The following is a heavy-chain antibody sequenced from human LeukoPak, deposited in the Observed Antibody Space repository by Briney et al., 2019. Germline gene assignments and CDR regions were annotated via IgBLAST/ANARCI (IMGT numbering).Heavy chain of an antibody. CDR1: GFTFSTAW. CDR2: IKTKTDGETT. J-gene: IGHJ5*02. D-gene: IGHD1-14*01. Sequence: GGSLRLSCAASGFTFSTAWMSWVRQAPGKGLEWVGRIKTKTDGETTDYAAPVKGRFTISKDDSKNTLYLQMNSLKTEDTAVYYCTTDPDTWGQGTLVTVSS. CDR3: TTDPDT. V-gene: IGHV3-15*01.